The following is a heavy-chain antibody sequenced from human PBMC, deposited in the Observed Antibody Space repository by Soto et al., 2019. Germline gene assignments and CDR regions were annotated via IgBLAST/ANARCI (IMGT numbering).Heavy chain of an antibody. Sequence: QVQLVQSGAEVKKPGSSVKVSCKTSGGTFSSNAISWLRQAPGQGLEWMGGIIPIFGTVNYAQKFQGRVTITADKSTRTAYMEPSSLRSEDTAVYYCARRERSIAAAGWNYYGMDVWGQGTTVTVSS. CDR2: IIPIFGTV. CDR3: ARRERSIAAAGWNYYGMDV. J-gene: IGHJ6*02. D-gene: IGHD6-13*01. V-gene: IGHV1-69*06. CDR1: GGTFSSNA.